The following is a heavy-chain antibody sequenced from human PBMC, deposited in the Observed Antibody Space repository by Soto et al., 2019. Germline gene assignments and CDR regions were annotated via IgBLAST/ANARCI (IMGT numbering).Heavy chain of an antibody. D-gene: IGHD5-12*01. CDR1: GLTLEANP. J-gene: IGHJ4*02. Sequence: GGSLRLSCAASGLTLEANPINGSCQAQGKGLEWVAIISYDGSDKSYADSVKGRFTISRDNSKNTLYLQMNSLRPEDTAVYYCAKDLYSGYDFFFDYWGQGTLVTVSS. V-gene: IGHV3-30*18. CDR2: ISYDGSDK. CDR3: AKDLYSGYDFFFDY.